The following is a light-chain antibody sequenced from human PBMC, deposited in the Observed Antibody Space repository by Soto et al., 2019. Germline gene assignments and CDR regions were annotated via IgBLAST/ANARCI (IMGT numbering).Light chain of an antibody. J-gene: IGKJ4*01. CDR2: DAS. CDR1: QSVSSSY. Sequence: EIVLTQSPGTLSLSPGESATLSCRASQSVSSSYLAWYQQKPGQAPKLLIYDASRRTTGIPDRISGRGSGTDFTLTISRLEPEDFAVYYCQQYGSSPVTFGGGTKVEIK. V-gene: IGKV3-20*01. CDR3: QQYGSSPVT.